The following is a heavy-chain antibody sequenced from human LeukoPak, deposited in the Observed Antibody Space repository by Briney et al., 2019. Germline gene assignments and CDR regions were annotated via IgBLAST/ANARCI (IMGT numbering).Heavy chain of an antibody. CDR2: ISAYNGNT. CDR1: GYSFTTYG. Sequence: ASVKVSCKASGYSFTTYGINWVRQAPGHGLEWMAWISAYNGNTNYAQNFQGRVTLTTDTLTTTAYMELRSLRSDDTAVYYCARERGAMVRGVILSDNWGQGTLVTVSS. J-gene: IGHJ4*02. D-gene: IGHD3-10*01. V-gene: IGHV1-18*01. CDR3: ARERGAMVRGVILSDN.